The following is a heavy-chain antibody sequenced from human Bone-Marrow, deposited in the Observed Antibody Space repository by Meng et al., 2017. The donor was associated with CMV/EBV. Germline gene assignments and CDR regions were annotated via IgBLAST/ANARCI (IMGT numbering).Heavy chain of an antibody. D-gene: IGHD3-10*01. J-gene: IGHJ6*02. Sequence: GGSLRLSCAASGFTFSSYGMHWVRQAPGKGLEWVAVISYDGSNKYYADSVKGRFTISRDNSKNTLYLQMNSLRAEDTAVYYCARGIMVRGVSYYYYGMDVWGQGTTVTVSS. CDR3: ARGIMVRGVSYYYYGMDV. CDR2: ISYDGSNK. CDR1: GFTFSSYG. V-gene: IGHV3-30*19.